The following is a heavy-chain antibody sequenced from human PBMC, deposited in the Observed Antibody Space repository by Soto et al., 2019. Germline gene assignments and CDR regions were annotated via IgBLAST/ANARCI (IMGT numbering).Heavy chain of an antibody. Sequence: GESLKISCKGSGYSFTSYWISWVRQMPGKGLEWTGRIDPSDSYTNYSPSFQGHVTISADKSISTAYLQWSSLKASDTAMYYCARYTAVAGTDYYYYGMDVCGQGTTVTVSS. CDR3: ARYTAVAGTDYYYYGMDV. CDR1: GYSFTSYW. D-gene: IGHD6-19*01. J-gene: IGHJ6*02. CDR2: IDPSDSYT. V-gene: IGHV5-10-1*01.